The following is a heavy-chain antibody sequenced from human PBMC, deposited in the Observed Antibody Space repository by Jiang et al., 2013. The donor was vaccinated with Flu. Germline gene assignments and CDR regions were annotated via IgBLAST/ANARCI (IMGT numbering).Heavy chain of an antibody. Sequence: SGAEVKKPGASVKVSCKASGYTFSNYGITWVRQAPGQGLEWMGWISSYNDNTNYAQKLQGRVTMTTDTSTSTIYMELRSLRSDDTAVYYCARDPDKLYGGNSVKFDYWGQGTLVTVSS. V-gene: IGHV1-18*01. CDR1: GYTFSNYG. D-gene: IGHD4-23*01. CDR2: ISSYNDNT. J-gene: IGHJ4*02. CDR3: ARDPDKLYGGNSVKFDY.